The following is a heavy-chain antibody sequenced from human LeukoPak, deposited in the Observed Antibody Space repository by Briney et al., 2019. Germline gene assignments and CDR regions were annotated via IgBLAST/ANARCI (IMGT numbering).Heavy chain of an antibody. Sequence: GASVKVSCKAPGYTFTSYAISWVRQAPGQGLEWMGWISAYTGNTNYAQKLQGRVTMTTDTSTTTAYMELRSLRSDDTAVYYCARGSSRALDYWGQGTLVTVSS. CDR3: ARGSSRALDY. D-gene: IGHD3-10*01. V-gene: IGHV1-18*04. J-gene: IGHJ4*02. CDR2: ISAYTGNT. CDR1: GYTFTSYA.